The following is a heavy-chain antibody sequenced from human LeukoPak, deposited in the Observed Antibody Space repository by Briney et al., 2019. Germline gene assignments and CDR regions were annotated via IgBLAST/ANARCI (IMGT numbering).Heavy chain of an antibody. J-gene: IGHJ4*02. Sequence: SETLSLTCAVYGGSFSGYYWSWIRQPPGKGLEWIGEINHSGSTNYNPSLRSRVTISVDTSKNQFSLKLSSVTAADTAVYYCARVKGRYYGSGSYSFDYWGQGTLVTVSS. V-gene: IGHV4-34*01. D-gene: IGHD3-10*01. CDR2: INHSGST. CDR3: ARVKGRYYGSGSYSFDY. CDR1: GGSFSGYY.